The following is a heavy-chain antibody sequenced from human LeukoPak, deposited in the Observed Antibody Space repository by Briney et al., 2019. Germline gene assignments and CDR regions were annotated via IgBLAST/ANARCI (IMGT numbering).Heavy chain of an antibody. V-gene: IGHV3-7*03. CDR3: ARGSSSWYGNRLWFDP. CDR1: GFTFSSYW. CDR2: IKQDGSEI. D-gene: IGHD6-13*01. Sequence: PGGSLRLSCAASGFTFSSYWMNWVRQAPGKGLEWVANIKQDGSEIYYVDSVKGRFTISRDNAKNSLYLQMNSLRAEDTAVYYCARGSSSWYGNRLWFDPWGQGTLVTVSS. J-gene: IGHJ5*02.